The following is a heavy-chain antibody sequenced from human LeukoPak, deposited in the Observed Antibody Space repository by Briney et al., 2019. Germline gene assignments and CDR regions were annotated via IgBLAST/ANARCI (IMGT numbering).Heavy chain of an antibody. CDR3: ATARIQSPRYYYYYGMDV. Sequence: ASVKVSCKVSGYTLTELSMHWVRQAPGKGLEWMGGFDPEDGETIYAQKFQGRVTRTEDTSTDTAYMELSSLRSEDTAVYYCATARIQSPRYYYYYGMDVWGQGTTVTVSS. D-gene: IGHD5-18*01. V-gene: IGHV1-24*01. CDR2: FDPEDGET. CDR1: GYTLTELS. J-gene: IGHJ6*02.